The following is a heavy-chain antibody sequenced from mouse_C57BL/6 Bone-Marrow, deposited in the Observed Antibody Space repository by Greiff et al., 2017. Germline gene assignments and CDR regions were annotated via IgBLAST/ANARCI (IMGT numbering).Heavy chain of an antibody. D-gene: IGHD1-1*01. CDR3: ARSLTVVATDWYFDV. J-gene: IGHJ1*03. V-gene: IGHV5-2*01. Sequence: EVQRVESGGGLVQPGESLKLSCESNEYEFPSHDMSWVRKTPEKRLELVAAINSDGGSTYYPDTMERRFIISRDNTKKTLYLQMSSLRSEDTALYYYARSLTVVATDWYFDVWGTGTTVTVSS. CDR2: INSDGGST. CDR1: EYEFPSHD.